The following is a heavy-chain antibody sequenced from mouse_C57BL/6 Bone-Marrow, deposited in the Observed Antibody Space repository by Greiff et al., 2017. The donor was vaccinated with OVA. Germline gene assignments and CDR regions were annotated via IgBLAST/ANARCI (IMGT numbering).Heavy chain of an antibody. CDR2: IYWDDDK. CDR3: ARRVSYGTSGYYAMDY. Sequence: QVTLKESGPGILQSSQTLSLTCSFSGFSLNTSNMGVSWIRQPSGKGLEWLARIYWDDDKRYNPSLKSRLTISKHTSRNQVFLKITSVDTADTATDYCARRVSYGTSGYYAMDYWGQGTSVTVSS. V-gene: IGHV8-12*01. J-gene: IGHJ4*01. CDR1: GFSLNTSNMG. D-gene: IGHD1-1*01.